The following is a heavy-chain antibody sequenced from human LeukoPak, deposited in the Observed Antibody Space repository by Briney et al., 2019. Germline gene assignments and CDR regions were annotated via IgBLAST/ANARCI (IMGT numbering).Heavy chain of an antibody. V-gene: IGHV3-23*01. CDR2: ISGSGGST. CDR3: AKGLKWFDY. Sequence: GGSLRLSCAASGFTFSSYAMTWVRQAPGKGLEWVSTISGSGGSTYYADPVKGRFTISRDNSKNTLYLRMNSLRAEDTAVYYCAKGLKWFDYWGQGTLVTVSS. CDR1: GFTFSSYA. D-gene: IGHD2-8*01. J-gene: IGHJ4*02.